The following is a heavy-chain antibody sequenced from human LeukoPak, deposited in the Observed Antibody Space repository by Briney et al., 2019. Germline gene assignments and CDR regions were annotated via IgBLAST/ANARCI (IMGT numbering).Heavy chain of an antibody. V-gene: IGHV3-7*03. Sequence: GGSLRLSCVASGLTVSNHWMSWVRQAPGKGLEWVANIREERGQEYYVDSVKGRFTISKNSAKNSLYLQMNTLRVEGTAMYYCASLDTAKQPLANHWGQGTLVTVSS. J-gene: IGHJ5*02. CDR1: GLTVSNHW. CDR3: ASLDTAKQPLANH. CDR2: IREERGQE. D-gene: IGHD5-18*01.